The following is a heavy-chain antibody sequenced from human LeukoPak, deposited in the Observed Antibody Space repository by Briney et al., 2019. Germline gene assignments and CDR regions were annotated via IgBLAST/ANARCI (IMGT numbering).Heavy chain of an antibody. CDR1: GGSVSSGSYY. D-gene: IGHD1-26*01. Sequence: PSETLSLTCTVSGGSVSSGSYYWSWIRQPPGKGLEWIGYIYYSGSTNYNPSLKSRVTISVDTSKNQFPLKLSSVTAADTAVYYCVAEVGDYVDYWGQGTLVTVSS. V-gene: IGHV4-61*01. CDR3: VAEVGDYVDY. J-gene: IGHJ4*02. CDR2: IYYSGST.